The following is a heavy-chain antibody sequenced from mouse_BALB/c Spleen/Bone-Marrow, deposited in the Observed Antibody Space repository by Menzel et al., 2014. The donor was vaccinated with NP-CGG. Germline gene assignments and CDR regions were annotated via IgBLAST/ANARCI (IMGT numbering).Heavy chain of an antibody. CDR3: ARNFPFDY. J-gene: IGHJ2*01. V-gene: IGHV1-87*01. Sequence: QVQLQQSGAELARPGASVKLSCEASGYTFTSYWMQWVKQRPGQGLEWIGAIYPGDGDTGYTQKFKGKATLTADKSSTTAYMQLSSLTSEDSAVYYCARNFPFDYWGQGTTLTVSS. CDR2: IYPGDGDT. CDR1: GYTFTSYW.